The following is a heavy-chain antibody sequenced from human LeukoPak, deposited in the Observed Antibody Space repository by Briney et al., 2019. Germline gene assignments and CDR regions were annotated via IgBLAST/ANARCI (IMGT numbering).Heavy chain of an antibody. Sequence: GGSLRLSCAASGFTFSIYEMNWVRQAPGRGLGGVSYISSSGSTIYYADSVKGRFTISRDNAKNSLYLQMNSLRAEDTAVYYCAGLGITMIGGVWGKGTTVTISS. D-gene: IGHD3-10*02. V-gene: IGHV3-48*03. CDR1: GFTFSIYE. J-gene: IGHJ6*04. CDR2: ISSSGSTI. CDR3: AGLGITMIGGV.